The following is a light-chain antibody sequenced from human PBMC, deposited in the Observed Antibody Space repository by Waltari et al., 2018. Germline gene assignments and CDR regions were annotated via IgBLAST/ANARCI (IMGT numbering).Light chain of an antibody. J-gene: IGKJ1*01. CDR1: QSVSSN. CDR2: GAS. Sequence: EIVMTQSPATLSVSPGERATLSCRASQSVSSNLAWYQQKPGQAPRLLIYGASTRASGIPARFSGSGSGTEFTLTISSMQSEDFAVYYCQQGRTFGQGTKVEIK. CDR3: QQGRT. V-gene: IGKV3-15*01.